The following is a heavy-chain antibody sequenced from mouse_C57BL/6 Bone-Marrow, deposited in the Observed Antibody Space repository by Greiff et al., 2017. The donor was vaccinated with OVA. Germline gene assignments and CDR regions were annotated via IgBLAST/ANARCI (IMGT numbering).Heavy chain of an antibody. D-gene: IGHD2-13*01. CDR1: GFTFSSYA. CDR3: ARDIGDGDFLYAMDY. V-gene: IGHV5-4*01. CDR2: ISAGGSYT. Sequence: DVMLVESGGGLVKPGGSLKLSCAASGFTFSSYAMSWVRQTPEKRLEWVTTISAGGSYTYYPDNVKGRFTISRDNDKNNLYLQMRHLKSEDTAMDYCARDIGDGDFLYAMDYWGQGTSVTVSS. J-gene: IGHJ4*01.